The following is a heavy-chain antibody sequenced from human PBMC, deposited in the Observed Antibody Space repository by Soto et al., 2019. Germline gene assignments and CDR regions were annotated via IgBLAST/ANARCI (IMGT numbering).Heavy chain of an antibody. D-gene: IGHD5-12*01. CDR2: IIPMFGII. V-gene: IGHV1-69*10. Sequence: EASVKVSCKVSGGSFSTYTLTWVRQAPGQGLEWMGGIIPMFGIINYAQKFQGRVTITADRSTTTAYMELISLRSDDTAVYYCAILTPITGVYWGQGAQVTVSS. J-gene: IGHJ4*02. CDR3: AILTPITGVY. CDR1: GGSFSTYT.